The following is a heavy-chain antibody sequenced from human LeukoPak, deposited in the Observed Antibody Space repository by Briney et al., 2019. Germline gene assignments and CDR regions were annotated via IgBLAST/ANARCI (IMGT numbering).Heavy chain of an antibody. D-gene: IGHD2-2*01. Sequence: GGSQRLSRASPVFTLGVYGMNCVPQAPGKGLEWVSTLSGDCSTPYYADSVERRFTISRDNSKNTLFLQMNSQSAEDTPVYHCAKRGFCPTSCNFDYWGPGTLVAVSS. CDR2: LSGDCSTP. CDR1: VFTLGVYG. J-gene: IGHJ4*02. V-gene: IGHV3-23*01. CDR3: AKRGFCPTSCNFDY.